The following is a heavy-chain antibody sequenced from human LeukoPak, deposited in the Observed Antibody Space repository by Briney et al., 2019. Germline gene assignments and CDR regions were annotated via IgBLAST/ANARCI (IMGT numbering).Heavy chain of an antibody. J-gene: IGHJ5*02. V-gene: IGHV4-59*01. CDR1: GGSISGYY. Sequence: KPSETLSLTCTVSGGSISGYYWGWIRKPPGKGLGWIGDVYYSGSTNYNPSLKSRVTISVDTFKNQFSLKLSSVTAADTAVYFCARFDNSGWSYWFDPWGQGTLVTVSS. CDR3: ARFDNSGWSYWFDP. CDR2: VYYSGST. D-gene: IGHD6-13*01.